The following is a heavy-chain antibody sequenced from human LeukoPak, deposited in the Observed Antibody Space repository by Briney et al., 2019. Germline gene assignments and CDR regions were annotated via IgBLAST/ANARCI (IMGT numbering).Heavy chain of an antibody. D-gene: IGHD3-3*01. Sequence: SETLSLTCTVSGGSISSYYWSWIRQPPGKGLEWIGYIYYSGTTTYNPSLKSRVTISIDTSKNQFSLQLASVTAADTAVYYCARVTLYFDFSTGNHYYFDSWGQGTLVIVSS. J-gene: IGHJ4*02. CDR3: ARVTLYFDFSTGNHYYFDS. CDR2: IYYSGTT. V-gene: IGHV4-59*08. CDR1: GGSISSYY.